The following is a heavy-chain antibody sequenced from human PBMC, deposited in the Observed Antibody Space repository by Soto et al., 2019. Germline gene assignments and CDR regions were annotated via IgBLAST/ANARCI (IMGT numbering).Heavy chain of an antibody. D-gene: IGHD2-2*01. CDR1: GFTFSNYW. CDR2: VNSDGSIT. Sequence: EVQLVESGGGLVQSGGSLRLSCAASGFTFSNYWMHWVRQVPGKGLVWVSRVNSDGSITNYADSVKGRFTISRDNAKNTLYLQMNSLRAEDTAVYYCARTYCGTTTCNARNFDYWGQGTLVTVSS. CDR3: ARTYCGTTTCNARNFDY. V-gene: IGHV3-74*01. J-gene: IGHJ4*02.